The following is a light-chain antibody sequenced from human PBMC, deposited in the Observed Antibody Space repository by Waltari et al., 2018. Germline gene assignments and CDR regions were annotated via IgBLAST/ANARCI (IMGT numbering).Light chain of an antibody. Sequence: DIQMTQSPSSLSASVGDRVTITCQASQDINKYLNWYQQKPGRAPKLLIYDASNLETGVPSRCSGGGSGTHFTFTISTLQPEDSATYYCQQYENLLTCGGGTKVEIK. CDR3: QQYENLLT. J-gene: IGKJ4*01. CDR2: DAS. CDR1: QDINKY. V-gene: IGKV1-33*01.